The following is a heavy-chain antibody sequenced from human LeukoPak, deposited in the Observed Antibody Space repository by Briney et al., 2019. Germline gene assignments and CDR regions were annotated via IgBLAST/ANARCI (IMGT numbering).Heavy chain of an antibody. CDR1: GYTFTSYY. V-gene: IGHV1-46*01. CDR3: ARGHYDYVWGSYRQGYYFDY. Sequence: ASVKVSCKASGYTFTSYYMHWVRQAPGQGLEWMGIINPSGGSTSYAQKLQGRVTMTTDTSTSTAYMELRSLRSDDTAVYYCARGHYDYVWGSYRQGYYFDYWGQGTLVTVSS. D-gene: IGHD3-16*02. CDR2: INPSGGST. J-gene: IGHJ4*02.